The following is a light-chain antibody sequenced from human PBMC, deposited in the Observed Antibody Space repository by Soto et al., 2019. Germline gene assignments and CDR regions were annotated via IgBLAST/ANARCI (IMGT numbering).Light chain of an antibody. CDR2: AAS. J-gene: IGKJ1*01. V-gene: IGKV1-39*01. Sequence: IQMTQSPSSLSASVGDRVTMTCRASQSIGSYVNWYQEKPGEAPKVLIFAASSLQSGVPSRFSGSGSGTDFTLTISSLQPEDFETYYCQQSYSTAWTFGHGTKVDIK. CDR1: QSIGSY. CDR3: QQSYSTAWT.